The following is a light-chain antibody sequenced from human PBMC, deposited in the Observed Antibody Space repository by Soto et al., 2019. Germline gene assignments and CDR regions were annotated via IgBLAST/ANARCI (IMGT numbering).Light chain of an antibody. CDR1: TRDVAGYNY. CDR3: TSFSSSTSLYV. J-gene: IGLJ1*01. CDR2: QVT. V-gene: IGLV2-14*01. Sequence: QSALTQLDSVSGSLGQSITISCTGTTRDVAGYNYSSWYQQLPGKAPKLMIYQVTIRPAGISNRFSGSKSGNTASLTFSGLQAEDEADYYCTSFSSSTSLYVFGTGTKVTVL.